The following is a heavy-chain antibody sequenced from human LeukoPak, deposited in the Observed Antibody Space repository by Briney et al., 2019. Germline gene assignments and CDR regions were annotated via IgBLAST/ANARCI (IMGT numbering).Heavy chain of an antibody. J-gene: IGHJ4*02. CDR2: ISSSGSTI. Sequence: GGSLRLSCAASGFTISDYYMSWIRQAPGKGLEWDSYISSSGSTIYYADSVKGRFTISRDNAKNSLYLQMNSLRAEDTAVYYCARAHKKSVTMIVRNKRPFDYWGQGTLVTVSS. CDR3: ARAHKKSVTMIVRNKRPFDY. D-gene: IGHD3-22*01. V-gene: IGHV3-11*04. CDR1: GFTISDYY.